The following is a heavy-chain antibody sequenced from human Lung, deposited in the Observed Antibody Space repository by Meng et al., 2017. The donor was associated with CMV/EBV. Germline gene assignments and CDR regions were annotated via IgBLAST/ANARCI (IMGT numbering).Heavy chain of an antibody. J-gene: IGHJ4*02. CDR3: ARGINGGCGD. Sequence: QIQLQQAGPGLGKPSQTLSLTWAIPGDIVSSNSAAWHWIRQSPSRGLEWLGRTYYRSKWYHEYAVSVKSRITISPDTPKNQFSLQLNSMTPEDTAVYYCARGINGGCGDWGQGTLVTVS. CDR1: GDIVSSNSAA. CDR2: TYYRSKWYH. V-gene: IGHV6-1*01. D-gene: IGHD4-23*01.